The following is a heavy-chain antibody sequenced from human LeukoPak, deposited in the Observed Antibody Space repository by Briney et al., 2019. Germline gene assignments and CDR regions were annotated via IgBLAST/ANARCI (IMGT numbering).Heavy chain of an antibody. D-gene: IGHD1-7*01. Sequence: PSETLSLTCAVYGGSFSSYYWNWIRQPPGKGLEWIGEINHSGSTNYNPSLKSRVTISVDTSKNQFSLKLSSVTAADTAVYYCARGYGTTLLMRTKWFDPWGQGTLVTVSS. J-gene: IGHJ5*02. V-gene: IGHV4-34*01. CDR2: INHSGST. CDR3: ARGYGTTLLMRTKWFDP. CDR1: GGSFSSYY.